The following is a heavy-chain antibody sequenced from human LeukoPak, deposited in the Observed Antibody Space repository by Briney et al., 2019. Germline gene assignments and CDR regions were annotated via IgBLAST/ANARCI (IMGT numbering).Heavy chain of an antibody. V-gene: IGHV5-51*01. CDR2: IYPGDSDT. CDR1: GYSFTNYW. J-gene: IGHJ4*02. Sequence: GESLKISCKGSGYSFTNYWIGWVRQMPGKGLEWMGIIYPGDSDTRYSPSFQGQVTISADKSISTAYLQWSSLKASDTAMYYCARNYCDSSGYYYVALGSFDYWGQGTLVTVSS. CDR3: ARNYCDSSGYYYVALGSFDY. D-gene: IGHD3-22*01.